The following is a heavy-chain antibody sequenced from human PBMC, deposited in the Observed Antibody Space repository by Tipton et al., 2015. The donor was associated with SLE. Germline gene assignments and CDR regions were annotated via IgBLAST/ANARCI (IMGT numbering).Heavy chain of an antibody. CDR1: GFTFDDYA. J-gene: IGHJ2*01. D-gene: IGHD2-2*01. CDR3: AKALIVVVPAVPDWYFDL. V-gene: IGHV3-9*01. CDR2: ISWNSGSI. Sequence: SLRLSCAASGFTFDDYAMHWVRQAPGKGLEWVSGISWNSGSIGYADSVKGRFTISGDNAKNSLYLQMNSLRAEDTALYYCAKALIVVVPAVPDWYFDLWGRGTLVTVSS.